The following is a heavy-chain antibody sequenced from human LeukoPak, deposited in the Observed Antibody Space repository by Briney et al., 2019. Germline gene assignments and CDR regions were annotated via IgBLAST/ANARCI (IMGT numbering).Heavy chain of an antibody. CDR3: ARGPIAVAGRSHFDY. V-gene: IGHV3-7*01. D-gene: IGHD6-19*01. J-gene: IGHJ4*02. CDR2: IKQDGNEK. Sequence: GGSLRLSCAASGFTFSNYWMSWVRQAPGKGLEWVANIKQDGNEKYYVDSVKGRFTISRDNAKNSLYLQMNSLRAEDTAVYYCARGPIAVAGRSHFDYWGQGTLVTVSS. CDR1: GFTFSNYW.